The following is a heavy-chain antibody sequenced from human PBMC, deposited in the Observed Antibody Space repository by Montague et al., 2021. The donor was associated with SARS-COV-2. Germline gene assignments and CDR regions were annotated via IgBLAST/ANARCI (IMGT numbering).Heavy chain of an antibody. Sequence: SETLSLTCTVSGGSIRNYYWSWIRQPPGKGLEWIGYIYHTGSTNXXPSLKSRVTMSISMSKNQFSLHLNSVTAADSAVYYCARAVGTREDWFDPWGQGTLVTVSS. CDR1: GGSIRNYY. D-gene: IGHD5-12*01. V-gene: IGHV4-59*12. CDR2: IYHTGST. CDR3: ARAVGTREDWFDP. J-gene: IGHJ5*02.